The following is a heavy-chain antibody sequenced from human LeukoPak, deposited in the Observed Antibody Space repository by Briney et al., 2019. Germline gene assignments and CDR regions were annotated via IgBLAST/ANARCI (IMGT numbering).Heavy chain of an antibody. J-gene: IGHJ4*02. D-gene: IGHD3-22*01. CDR3: ARDEYYYDSSGYWYFDY. V-gene: IGHV4-39*07. Sequence: TSQTLSLTCTVSGGSISSGSYYWSWIRQPPGKGLEWIGSIYYSGSTYYNPSLKSRVTISVDTSKNQFSLKLSSVTAADTAVYYCARDEYYYDSSGYWYFDYWGQGTLVTVSS. CDR1: GGSISSGSYY. CDR2: IYYSGST.